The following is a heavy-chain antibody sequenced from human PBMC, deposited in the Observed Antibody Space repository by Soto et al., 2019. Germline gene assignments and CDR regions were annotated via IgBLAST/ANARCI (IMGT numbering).Heavy chain of an antibody. CDR3: AREVGTYSSGWYGVDY. CDR2: IWYDGSNK. J-gene: IGHJ4*02. Sequence: GGSLRLSCAASGFTFSSYGMHWVRQAPGKGLEWVAVIWYDGSNKYYADSVKGRFTVSRDNSKNTLYLQMNSLRAEDTAVYYCAREVGTYSSGWYGVDYWGRGTLVTVSS. D-gene: IGHD6-19*01. CDR1: GFTFSSYG. V-gene: IGHV3-33*01.